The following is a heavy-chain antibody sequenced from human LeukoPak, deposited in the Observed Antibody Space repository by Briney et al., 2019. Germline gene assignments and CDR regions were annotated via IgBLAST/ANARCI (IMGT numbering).Heavy chain of an antibody. V-gene: IGHV3-23*01. CDR2: ISGSGGST. CDR3: AKDSVVVTAIRVGYYFDY. D-gene: IGHD2-21*02. CDR1: GFTFSSYA. J-gene: IGHJ4*02. Sequence: GGSLRFSCAASGFTFSSYAMTWVPKAPGKGLEWVSAISGSGGSTYYADSVKGRFTISRDNSKNTLYLQMNSLRAEDTAVYYCAKDSVVVTAIRVGYYFDYWGQGTLVTVSS.